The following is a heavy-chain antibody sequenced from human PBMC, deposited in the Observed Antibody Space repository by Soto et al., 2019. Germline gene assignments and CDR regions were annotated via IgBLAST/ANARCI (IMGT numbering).Heavy chain of an antibody. J-gene: IGHJ4*02. D-gene: IGHD3-16*01. V-gene: IGHV4-34*01. Sequence: QVQLQQWGAGLLKPSETLSLTCAVYGGSFSGYYWSWIRQPPGKGLEWIGEINHSGSTNYNPSLKSRVSISVDTHKNQFSLKLSSVTAADTAVYYCARFTNRGDMGGYFDYWGQGTLVTVSS. CDR2: INHSGST. CDR3: ARFTNRGDMGGYFDY. CDR1: GGSFSGYY.